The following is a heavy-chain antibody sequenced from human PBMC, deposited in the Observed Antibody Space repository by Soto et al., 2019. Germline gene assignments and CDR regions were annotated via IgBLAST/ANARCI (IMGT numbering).Heavy chain of an antibody. CDR3: AGDGGRGEQWPDY. J-gene: IGHJ4*02. Sequence: QVQLVQSGAEVKKPGSSVTVSCKASGGTFSRYTISWVRQAPGQGREWMGRIIPILGIANYAQKFQGSVTITADKSTSTAYMELSSLSSEDTAGYYCAGDGGRGEQWPDYWGQGTLVTVSS. CDR2: IIPILGIA. V-gene: IGHV1-69*08. D-gene: IGHD6-19*01. CDR1: GGTFSRYT.